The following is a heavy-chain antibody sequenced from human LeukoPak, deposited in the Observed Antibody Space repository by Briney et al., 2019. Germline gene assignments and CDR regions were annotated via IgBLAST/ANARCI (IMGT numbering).Heavy chain of an antibody. CDR3: ARAGSSGPYCTIGSCYGMDV. Sequence: SGTLSLTCDVSGGSRINAGCWSWVRQPPGKGLEWVGYGYCNGRSYYNPSLRSRLTMTVDTSSNQFSLELSSVTAADTAVYYCARAGSSGPYCTIGSCYGMDVWGQGTTVTVSS. J-gene: IGHJ6*02. CDR2: GYCNGRS. CDR1: GGSRINAGC. V-gene: IGHV4-30-4*08. D-gene: IGHD2-8*01.